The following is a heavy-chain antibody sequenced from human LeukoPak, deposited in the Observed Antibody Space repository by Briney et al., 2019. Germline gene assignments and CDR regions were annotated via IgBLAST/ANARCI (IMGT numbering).Heavy chain of an antibody. V-gene: IGHV3-74*01. CDR1: GFTFSSYW. CDR3: TRDGMGDYRNDY. Sequence: GGSLRLSCAASGFTFSSYWMHWVRQGPGKGLVWVSRINSDGSSTSYADSVKGRFTISRDNAKNTLYLQMNSLRAEDTAVYYCTRDGMGDYRNDYWGQGTLVTVSS. J-gene: IGHJ4*02. CDR2: INSDGSST. D-gene: IGHD4-17*01.